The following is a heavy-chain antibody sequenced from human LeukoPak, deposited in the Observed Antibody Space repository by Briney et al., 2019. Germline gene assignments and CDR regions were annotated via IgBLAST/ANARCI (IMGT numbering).Heavy chain of an antibody. V-gene: IGHV4-39*01. J-gene: IGHJ4*02. CDR2: IYYTGNT. CDR3: ARQAVGPYSSGWYATLDY. CDR1: GDSIIGYY. D-gene: IGHD6-19*01. Sequence: SETLSLTCSVSGDSIIGYYWGWIRQPPGKGLEWIGNIYYTGNTYYNSSLKSRVTISVDTSKNQFSLKLSSVTAADTAVYYCARQAVGPYSSGWYATLDYWGQGTLVTVSS.